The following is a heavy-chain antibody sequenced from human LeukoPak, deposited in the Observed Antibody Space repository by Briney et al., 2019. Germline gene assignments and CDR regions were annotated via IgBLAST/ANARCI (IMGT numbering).Heavy chain of an antibody. CDR1: GYTFTGYY. Sequence: ASVKVSCKASGYTFTGYYMHWVRQAPGQGLAWMGWINPNSGRTNYAQKFQGRVTMTRDTSISTAYMELSRLRSDDTAVYYCAREYSGSDSGGYFDYWGQGTLVTVSS. D-gene: IGHD5-12*01. V-gene: IGHV1-2*02. CDR2: INPNSGRT. J-gene: IGHJ4*02. CDR3: AREYSGSDSGGYFDY.